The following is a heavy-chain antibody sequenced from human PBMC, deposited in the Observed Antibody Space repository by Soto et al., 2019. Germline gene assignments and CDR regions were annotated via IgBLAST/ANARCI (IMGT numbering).Heavy chain of an antibody. CDR2: ISGSGGST. V-gene: IGHV3-23*01. J-gene: IGHJ6*02. CDR1: GFTFSSYA. Sequence: GGSLRLSCAASGFTFSSYAMSWVRQAPGKGLEWVSAISGSGGSTYYADSVKGRFTISRDNSKNTLYLQMNSLRAEDTAVYYCAKVVPAAMNADYYYGMDVWGQGTTVTVSS. CDR3: AKVVPAAMNADYYYGMDV. D-gene: IGHD2-2*01.